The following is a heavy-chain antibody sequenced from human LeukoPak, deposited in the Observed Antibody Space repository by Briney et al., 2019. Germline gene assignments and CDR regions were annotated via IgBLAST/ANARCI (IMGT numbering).Heavy chain of an antibody. V-gene: IGHV1-46*01. J-gene: IGHJ6*02. CDR2: INPSGGST. D-gene: IGHD3-3*01. CDR1: GYTFTSYY. CDR3: ARDVGITIFGVAYYGMDV. Sequence: ASVKVSCKASGYTFTSYYMHWVRQAPGQGLEWMGIINPSGGSTSYAQKFQGRVTMTRDTSTSIVYMELSSLRSEDTAVYYCARDVGITIFGVAYYGMDVWGQGTTVTVSS.